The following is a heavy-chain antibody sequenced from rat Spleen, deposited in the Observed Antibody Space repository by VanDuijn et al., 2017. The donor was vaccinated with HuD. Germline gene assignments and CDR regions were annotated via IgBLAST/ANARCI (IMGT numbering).Heavy chain of an antibody. D-gene: IGHD5-1*01. Sequence: EVQLVESGGGLVQPGRSLKFSCAASGFTFSDYAMAWVRQAPKKDLEWVASIIYDGSSTYYRDSVKGRFTISRDNAKSPLYLQMDSLRSEDTATYYCAKHGAGSSLYYFEYWGQGVMVTVST. CDR1: GFTFSDYA. V-gene: IGHV5-17*01. J-gene: IGHJ2*01. CDR3: AKHGAGSSLYYFEY. CDR2: IIYDGSST.